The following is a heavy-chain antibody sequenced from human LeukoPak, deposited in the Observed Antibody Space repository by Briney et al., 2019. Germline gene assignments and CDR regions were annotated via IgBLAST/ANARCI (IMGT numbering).Heavy chain of an antibody. CDR2: ISYDVRKQ. Sequence: GGSLRLSCAASGFTFSDCGMHWVRQAPGKGLEWVAVISYDVRKQYYADSVKGRFTISRDNSKNTMYMQMNSLRTEDTAVYFCAKRGVVIRVILVGFHRQAYYFESWGQGALVTVSS. D-gene: IGHD3/OR15-3a*01. V-gene: IGHV3-30*18. J-gene: IGHJ4*02. CDR1: GFTFSDCG. CDR3: AKRGVVIRVILVGFHRQAYYFES.